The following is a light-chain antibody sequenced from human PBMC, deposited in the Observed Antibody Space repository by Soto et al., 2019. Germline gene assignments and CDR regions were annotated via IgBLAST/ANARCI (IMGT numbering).Light chain of an antibody. CDR2: AAS. CDR3: QQSYSTSPIT. Sequence: DIQMTQSPSSLSASVGDRVTMTCRASETISTFLNWYQHKPGKAPKLLIYAASRLQSGVPSRFSGSGSGTDSTLTINGLQPEDFASYYCQQSYSTSPITFGQGTRLEI. V-gene: IGKV1-39*01. CDR1: ETISTF. J-gene: IGKJ5*01.